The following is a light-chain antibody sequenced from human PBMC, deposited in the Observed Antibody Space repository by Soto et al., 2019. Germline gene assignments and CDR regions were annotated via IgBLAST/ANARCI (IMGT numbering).Light chain of an antibody. V-gene: IGKV3-20*01. Sequence: DIVLTQSPGTLSLSPGERATLSCRASQSVSSGFLAWYQQKPGQAPRLLIYGASSRATGIPDRFSGSGSRTDFTLTISRLEPEDFAVYYCQHYGTSLYTFGQGTKLEIK. J-gene: IGKJ2*01. CDR2: GAS. CDR3: QHYGTSLYT. CDR1: QSVSSGF.